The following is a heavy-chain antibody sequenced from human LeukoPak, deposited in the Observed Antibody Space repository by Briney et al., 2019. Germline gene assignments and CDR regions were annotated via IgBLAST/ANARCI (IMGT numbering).Heavy chain of an antibody. J-gene: IGHJ4*02. CDR3: AKASITMVRGVIDY. CDR2: ISGSGGST. CDR1: GFTFSSYA. Sequence: TGGSLRLSCAASGFTFSSYAMSWVRQAPEKGLEWVSAISGSGGSTYYADSVKGRFTISRDNSKNTLYLQMNSLRAEDTAVYYCAKASITMVRGVIDYWGQGTLVTVSS. V-gene: IGHV3-23*01. D-gene: IGHD3-10*01.